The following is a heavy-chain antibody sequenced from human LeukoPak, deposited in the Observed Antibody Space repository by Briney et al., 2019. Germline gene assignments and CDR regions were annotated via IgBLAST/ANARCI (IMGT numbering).Heavy chain of an antibody. CDR2: VGGSDET. Sequence: PGGSLRLSCAASGFILSTYGMSWVRQTPGKGLEWVSSVGGSDETYCADSVKGRFTISRDNSKNTLYLQMSSLRAEDTAIYYCARGWLIPDFWGQGVLDTVSS. J-gene: IGHJ4*02. D-gene: IGHD5-18*01. CDR1: GFILSTYG. CDR3: ARGWLIPDF. V-gene: IGHV3-23*01.